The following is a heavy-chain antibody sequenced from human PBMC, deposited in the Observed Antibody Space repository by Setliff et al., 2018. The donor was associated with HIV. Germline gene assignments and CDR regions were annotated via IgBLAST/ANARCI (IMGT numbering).Heavy chain of an antibody. Sequence: GGSLRLSCAASGFTFSTYAIHWVRQAPGKGLQYVSVINSNGGSAFYANFVKCRFTIARDNSKNSLYLQMKSLRAEDTAVYYCAKEGEWQRSRGYMDVWGKGTTVTVSS. CDR1: GFTFSTYA. V-gene: IGHV3-64*01. CDR3: AKEGEWQRSRGYMDV. J-gene: IGHJ6*03. D-gene: IGHD5-12*01. CDR2: INSNGGSA.